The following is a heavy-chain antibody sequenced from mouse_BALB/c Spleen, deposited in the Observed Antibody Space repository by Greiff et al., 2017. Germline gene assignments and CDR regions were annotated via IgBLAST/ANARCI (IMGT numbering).Heavy chain of an antibody. Sequence: VQLKESGAELVKPGASVKLSCTASGFNIKDTYMHWVKQRPEQGLEWIGRIDPANGNTKYDPKFQGKATITADTSSNTAYLQLSSLTSEDTAVYYCARSTMITFADWGQGTLVTVSA. J-gene: IGHJ3*01. CDR1: GFNIKDTY. CDR3: ARSTMITFAD. CDR2: IDPANGNT. V-gene: IGHV14-3*02. D-gene: IGHD2-4*01.